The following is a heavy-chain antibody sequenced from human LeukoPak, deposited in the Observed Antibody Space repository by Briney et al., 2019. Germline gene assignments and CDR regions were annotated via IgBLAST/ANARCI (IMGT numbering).Heavy chain of an antibody. V-gene: IGHV1-69*04. J-gene: IGHJ5*02. Sequence: ASVKVSCKASGGTFSSYAISWVRQAPGQGIEWTGRIIPILGIANYAQKFQGRVTITADKSTSTDYMQLSSLRSEDTAVYYCARKSGYLDNWFDPWGQGTLVTVSS. CDR3: ARKSGYLDNWFDP. D-gene: IGHD3-22*01. CDR2: IIPILGIA. CDR1: GGTFSSYA.